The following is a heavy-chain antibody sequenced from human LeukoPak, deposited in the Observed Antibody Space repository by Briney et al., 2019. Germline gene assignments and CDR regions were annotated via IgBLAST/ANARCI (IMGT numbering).Heavy chain of an antibody. CDR2: ISAYNGNT. CDR1: YYTFTNYG. V-gene: IGHV1-18*01. J-gene: IGHJ4*02. Sequence: ASVKVSCKASYYTFTNYGITWVRQAPGQGLEWMGWISAYNGNTNYAQKLQGRVTMTTDTSTSTAYMELRSLRSDDTAVYYCAIAYSSPGDYWGQGTLVTVSS. D-gene: IGHD6-13*01. CDR3: AIAYSSPGDY.